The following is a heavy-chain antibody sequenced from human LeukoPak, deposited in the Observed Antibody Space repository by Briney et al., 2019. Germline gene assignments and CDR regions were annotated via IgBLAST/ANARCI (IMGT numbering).Heavy chain of an antibody. CDR2: IKARTNGGTA. CDR3: AKDAPRSSGWFFLDY. V-gene: IGHV3-15*01. J-gene: IGHJ4*02. Sequence: GGSLRLSCAASGFTFSNAWMSWVRRAPGKGLEWVGRIKARTNGGTADYSPPVNGRFTISRDDSKSALFLQMNSLRAEDTAVYYCAKDAPRSSGWFFLDYWGQGTLVTVSS. D-gene: IGHD6-19*01. CDR1: GFTFSNAW.